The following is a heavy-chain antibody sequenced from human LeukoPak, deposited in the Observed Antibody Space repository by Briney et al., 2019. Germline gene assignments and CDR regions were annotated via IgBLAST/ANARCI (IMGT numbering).Heavy chain of an antibody. J-gene: IGHJ3*02. CDR1: GFKFRTYW. V-gene: IGHV3-74*01. CDR2: INDDGSGI. D-gene: IGHD3-22*01. CDR3: ARRGHYYDSNGYDMGDDAFDM. Sequence: GGSLRLSCAASGFKFRTYWMHWVRQVPGKGLMWVSRINDDGSGIIYADSVRGRFTSSRDNAKNTLYLQMNSLRAEDTAVYYCARRGHYYDSNGYDMGDDAFDMWGQGTMVTVSS.